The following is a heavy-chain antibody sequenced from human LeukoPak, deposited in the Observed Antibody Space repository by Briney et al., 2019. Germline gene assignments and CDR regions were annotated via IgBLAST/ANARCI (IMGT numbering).Heavy chain of an antibody. V-gene: IGHV4-59*08. J-gene: IGHJ4*02. Sequence: SETLSLTCTVSGVSISSYYWSWIRQPPGKGLEWIGYIYYSGSTNYNPSLKSRVTISVDTSKNQFSLKLSSVTAADTAVYYCARVTYDYVWGSYRSRYYFDYWGQGTLVTVSS. CDR2: IYYSGST. D-gene: IGHD3-16*02. CDR3: ARVTYDYVWGSYRSRYYFDY. CDR1: GVSISSYY.